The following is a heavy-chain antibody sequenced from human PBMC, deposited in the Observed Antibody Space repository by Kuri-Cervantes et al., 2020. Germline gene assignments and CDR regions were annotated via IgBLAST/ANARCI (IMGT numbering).Heavy chain of an antibody. CDR1: GFTVSRDY. D-gene: IGHD5-12*01. CDR3: ARAISGYSYYYYYMDV. Sequence: GESLKISCAASGFTVSRDYMSWVRQAPGKGLEWVSAIGTAGDTYYPGSVKGRFTISRENAKNYLYLQMNSLRAGDTAVYYCARAISGYSYYYYYMDVWGKGTTVTVSS. J-gene: IGHJ6*03. V-gene: IGHV3-13*01. CDR2: IGTAGDT.